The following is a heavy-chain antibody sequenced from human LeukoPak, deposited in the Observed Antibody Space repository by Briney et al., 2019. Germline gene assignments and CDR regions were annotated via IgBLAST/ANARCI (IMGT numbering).Heavy chain of an antibody. CDR1: GFTFTNYW. V-gene: IGHV3-74*01. J-gene: IGHJ3*02. CDR2: INSDGSST. D-gene: IGHD1-26*01. CDR3: ARVIGWDEPFDI. Sequence: GGSLRLSCAASGFTFTNYWIHWVRQAPGKGLVWVSFINSDGSSTNYADSVKGRFTVSRDNAKNTLYLQMNSLRAEDTAVYYCARVIGWDEPFDIWGQGTMVTVSS.